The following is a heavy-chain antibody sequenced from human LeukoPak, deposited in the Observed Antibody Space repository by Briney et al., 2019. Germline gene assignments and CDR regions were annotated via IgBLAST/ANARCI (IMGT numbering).Heavy chain of an antibody. D-gene: IGHD3-16*01. V-gene: IGHV4-59*08. J-gene: IGHJ4*02. CDR2: MFSSGSA. CDR3: ATLGGSIDY. Sequence: SETLSLTCSVSGGVITSFYWSWIRQSPGKGLECVGSMFSSGSATYNPSLKSRVTIAVDRSRSLFSLKLTSVTAADTAIYYCATLGGSIDYWGRGTLVAVSS. CDR1: GGVITSFY.